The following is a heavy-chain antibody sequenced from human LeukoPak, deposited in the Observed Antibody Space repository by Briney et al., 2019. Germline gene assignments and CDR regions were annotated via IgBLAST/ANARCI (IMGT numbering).Heavy chain of an antibody. Sequence: SETLSLTCTVSGGSISTNSWIWIRQPPGKGLEWIGYIYYSGTTNYNPSLKSRVTISIDTSKNQFSLRLSSLIAADTAVYYCARGSDYFNYWGQGTLVTVSS. CDR2: IYYSGTT. CDR1: GGSISTNS. V-gene: IGHV4-59*01. J-gene: IGHJ4*02. D-gene: IGHD1-26*01. CDR3: ARGSDYFNY.